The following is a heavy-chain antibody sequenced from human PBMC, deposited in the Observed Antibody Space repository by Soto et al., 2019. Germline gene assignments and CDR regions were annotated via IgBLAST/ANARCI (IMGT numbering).Heavy chain of an antibody. CDR1: GGSISSSNW. D-gene: IGHD1-1*01. V-gene: IGHV4-4*02. Sequence: SETLSLTCAVSGGSISSSNWWSWVRQPPGKGPEWIGEIYHSGSTNYNPSLKSRVTISVDKSKNQFSLKLSSVTAADTAVYYCARETGTTGTTNVPHYGMDVWGQGTTVTVSS. CDR2: IYHSGST. J-gene: IGHJ6*02. CDR3: ARETGTTGTTNVPHYGMDV.